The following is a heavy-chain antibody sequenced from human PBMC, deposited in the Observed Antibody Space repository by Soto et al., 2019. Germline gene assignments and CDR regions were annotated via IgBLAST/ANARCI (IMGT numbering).Heavy chain of an antibody. CDR2: INPNSGGT. CDR1: GYTFTGYY. Sequence: ASVKVSCKASGYTFTGYYMHWVRQAPGQGLEWMGWINPNSGGTNYAQKFQGRVTMTRDTSISTAYMELSRLRSDDTAAYYCARSLIVYYYYGMDVWGQGTTVTVSS. V-gene: IGHV1-2*02. J-gene: IGHJ6*02. D-gene: IGHD1-26*01. CDR3: ARSLIVYYYYGMDV.